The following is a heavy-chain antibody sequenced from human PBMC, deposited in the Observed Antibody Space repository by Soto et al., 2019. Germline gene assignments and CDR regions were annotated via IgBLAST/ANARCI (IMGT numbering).Heavy chain of an antibody. J-gene: IGHJ4*02. CDR3: ARDPRSPPYYDFWSGQNFDY. V-gene: IGHV3-33*01. CDR2: IWYDGSNK. D-gene: IGHD3-3*01. CDR1: GFTFSSYG. Sequence: ESGGGVVQPGRSLRLSCAASGFTFSSYGMHWVRQAPGKGLGWVAVIWYDGSNKYYADSVKGRFTISRDNSKNTLYLQMNSLRAEDTAVYYCARDPRSPPYYDFWSGQNFDYWGQGTLVTVSS.